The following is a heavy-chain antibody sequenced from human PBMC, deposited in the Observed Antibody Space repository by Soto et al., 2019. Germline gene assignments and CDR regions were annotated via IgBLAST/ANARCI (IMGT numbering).Heavy chain of an antibody. CDR2: IYRSGGT. J-gene: IGHJ6*03. CDR3: ARTLDYGHMDV. Sequence: SETLSLTCTVSGDSIRNQYWSWIRRPPGKGLEWIGYIYRSGGTKYNPSPESRLTISGHTSKNQFSLKLTSVTAADTAVYYCARTLDYGHMDVWGKGTTVTVSS. D-gene: IGHD3-16*01. V-gene: IGHV4-59*11. CDR1: GDSIRNQY.